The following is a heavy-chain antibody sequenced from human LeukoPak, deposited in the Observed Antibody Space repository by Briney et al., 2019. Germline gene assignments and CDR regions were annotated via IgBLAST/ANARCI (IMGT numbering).Heavy chain of an antibody. Sequence: SSETLSLTCTVSGCSISSGYYWGWFRQPPGKGLEWIASISHSGSTYYSPSLKSRLTISVDTSKNHFSLKLSSVTAADTAVYYCARGERGSDYWGQGTLVTVSS. D-gene: IGHD1-1*01. CDR2: ISHSGST. CDR3: ARGERGSDY. V-gene: IGHV4-38-2*02. J-gene: IGHJ4*02. CDR1: GCSISSGYY.